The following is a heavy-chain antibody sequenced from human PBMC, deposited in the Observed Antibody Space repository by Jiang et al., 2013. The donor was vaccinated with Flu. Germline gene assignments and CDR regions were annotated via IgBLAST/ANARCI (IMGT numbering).Heavy chain of an antibody. CDR1: GFTFTSSA. Sequence: VSCKASGFTFTSSAVQWVRQARGQRLEWIGWIVVDSGNTNYAQKFQERVTITRDMSTSTAYMELSSLRSEDTAVYYCAAEGKTTFGGGAGGEGFDYWGQGTLVTVSS. CDR3: AAEGKTTFGGGAGGEGFDY. D-gene: IGHD3-16*01. CDR2: IVVDSGNT. J-gene: IGHJ4*02. V-gene: IGHV1-58*01.